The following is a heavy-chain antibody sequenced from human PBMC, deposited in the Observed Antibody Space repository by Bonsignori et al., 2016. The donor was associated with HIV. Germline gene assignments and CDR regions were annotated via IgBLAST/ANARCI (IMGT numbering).Heavy chain of an antibody. D-gene: IGHD3-3*01. Sequence: ASVKVSCKASGYTFINHYIHWVRQAPGQGLEWMGSVNPGREGTLYAQKFTGRLTMTTDTSTSTAHMELSSITSEDTAVYYCARWAGTPDALWSGPFDYWGQGALVTVSS. CDR1: GYTFINHY. V-gene: IGHV1-46*01. CDR2: VNPGREGT. J-gene: IGHJ4*02. CDR3: ARWAGTPDALWSGPFDY.